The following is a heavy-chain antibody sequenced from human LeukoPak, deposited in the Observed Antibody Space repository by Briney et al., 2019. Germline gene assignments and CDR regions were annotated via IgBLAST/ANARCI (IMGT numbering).Heavy chain of an antibody. Sequence: GASVKVSCKASGGIFSSYAISWVRQAPGQGLEWMGGIIPIFGTANYAQKFQGRVTITTDESTSTAYMELSSLRSEDTAVYYCARQVGATRVLYWYFDLWGRGTLVTVSS. V-gene: IGHV1-69*05. CDR3: ARQVGATRVLYWYFDL. D-gene: IGHD1-26*01. CDR1: GGIFSSYA. CDR2: IIPIFGTA. J-gene: IGHJ2*01.